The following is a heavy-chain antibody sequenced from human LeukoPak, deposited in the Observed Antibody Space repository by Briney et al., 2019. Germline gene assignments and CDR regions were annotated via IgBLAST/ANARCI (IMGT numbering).Heavy chain of an antibody. Sequence: ASVKVSCKVSGYTLTELSMHWVRQAPGKGLEWMGGFDPEDGETIYAQKFQGRVTMTEDTSTDTAYMELSSLRSEDTAVYYCAALSEGGLVVPAAMPFDYWGQGTLVTVSS. J-gene: IGHJ4*02. V-gene: IGHV1-24*01. CDR3: AALSEGGLVVPAAMPFDY. D-gene: IGHD2-2*01. CDR1: GYTLTELS. CDR2: FDPEDGET.